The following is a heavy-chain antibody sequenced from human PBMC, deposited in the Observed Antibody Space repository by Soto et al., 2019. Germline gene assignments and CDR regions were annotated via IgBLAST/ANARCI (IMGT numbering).Heavy chain of an antibody. Sequence: QVQLVQSGAEVKKPGASVKVSCKASGYTFTSYGISWVRQAPGQGLDGMGWISAYNGNTNYAQKLQGRVTMTTDTSTSTACMALRSLRSDDAAVYYCARFYCSGGSCPYWNGMDVWGQGTTVTVSS. V-gene: IGHV1-18*01. J-gene: IGHJ6*02. CDR3: ARFYCSGGSCPYWNGMDV. CDR1: GYTFTSYG. D-gene: IGHD2-15*01. CDR2: ISAYNGNT.